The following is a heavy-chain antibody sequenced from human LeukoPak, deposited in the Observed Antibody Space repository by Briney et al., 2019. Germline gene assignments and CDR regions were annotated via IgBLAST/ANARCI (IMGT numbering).Heavy chain of an antibody. Sequence: PSETLSLTCTVSGGSISSSSYYWGWIRQPPGKGLEWIGTIYYSGSTYYNPSLKSRVTISVDTSKNQFSLKLSSVTAADTTVYYFGRHRIAAVDDAFDIWGHGTMVTVSS. CDR3: GRHRIAAVDDAFDI. CDR1: GGSISSSSYY. J-gene: IGHJ3*02. V-gene: IGHV4-39*01. CDR2: IYYSGST. D-gene: IGHD6-13*01.